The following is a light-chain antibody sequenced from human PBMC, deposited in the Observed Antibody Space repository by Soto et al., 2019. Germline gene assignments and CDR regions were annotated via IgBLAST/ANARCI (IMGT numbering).Light chain of an antibody. V-gene: IGKV3-11*01. CDR2: DAS. CDR1: QSISYN. CDR3: QQRSNWPPSLT. J-gene: IGKJ4*02. Sequence: EIVLTQSPATLSLSPGERATLSCRASQSISYNLAWYQQKPGQAPRLLIYDASNRATGVPARFSGSGSGTDFTLSISSLEPEDFAVYYCQQRSNWPPSLTFGGGTQVEIK.